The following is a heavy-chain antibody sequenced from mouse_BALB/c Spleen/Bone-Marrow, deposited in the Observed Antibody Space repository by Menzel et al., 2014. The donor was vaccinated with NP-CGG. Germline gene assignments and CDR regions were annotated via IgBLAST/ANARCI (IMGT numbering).Heavy chain of an antibody. CDR3: ARNYGSSLDY. Sequence: EVKLMESGAEIGKTGASVKSSCTTSGFNIEDSYIYWMKQKPEQGLEWIGRIDPANGNTKYDPKFQGKATITVDTSSATAYLQLSSLTSEDTAVYYCARNYGSSLDYLGEGTTPAVSS. D-gene: IGHD1-1*01. V-gene: IGHV14-3*02. J-gene: IGHJ2*01. CDR2: IDPANGNT. CDR1: GFNIEDSY.